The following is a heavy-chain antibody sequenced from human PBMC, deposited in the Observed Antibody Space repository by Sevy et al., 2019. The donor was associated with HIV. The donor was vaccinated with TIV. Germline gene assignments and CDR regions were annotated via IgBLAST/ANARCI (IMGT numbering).Heavy chain of an antibody. Sequence: GGSLRLSCAASGFTFSDYAIHWVRQAPGKGLEWLAVKSYHGRNQFYADSLRGRFTISRDDSKNTLYLQMNSLRPDDTAVYYCARKQFVLPFDYWGQGTLVTVSS. V-gene: IGHV3-30*04. CDR1: GFTFSDYA. CDR2: KSYHGRNQ. J-gene: IGHJ4*02. CDR3: ARKQFVLPFDY. D-gene: IGHD6-6*01.